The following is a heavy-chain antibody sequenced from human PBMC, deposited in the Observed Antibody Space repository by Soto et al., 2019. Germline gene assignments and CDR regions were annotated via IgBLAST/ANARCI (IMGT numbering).Heavy chain of an antibody. V-gene: IGHV4-39*01. CDR1: GGSISSTNDP. CDR2: IYYSGST. Sequence: PSDTLSLTCSVSGGSISSTNDPWGWIRQPPGKGLEWIGSIYYSGSTDYNPSLKSRVTISVDTSKNQFSLKLSSVTAADTAVYQCVRKNNIWGQGTTVTVSS. J-gene: IGHJ6*02. D-gene: IGHD1-1*01. CDR3: VRKNNI.